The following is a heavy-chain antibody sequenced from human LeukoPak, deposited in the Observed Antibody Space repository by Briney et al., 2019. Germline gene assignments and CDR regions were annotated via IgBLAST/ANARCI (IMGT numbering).Heavy chain of an antibody. Sequence: SQTLSLTCAVSGGSISSGGNSWSWIRQPPGKGLEWIGYIYYSGSTYYNPSLKSRVTISVDTSKNQFSLKLSSVTAADTAVYYCARLRITGTRFDYWGQGTLVTVSS. CDR1: GGSISSGGNS. J-gene: IGHJ4*02. CDR2: IYYSGST. V-gene: IGHV4-30-2*05. CDR3: ARLRITGTRFDY. D-gene: IGHD1-7*01.